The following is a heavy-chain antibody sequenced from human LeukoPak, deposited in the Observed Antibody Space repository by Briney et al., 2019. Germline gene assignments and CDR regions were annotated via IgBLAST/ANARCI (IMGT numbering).Heavy chain of an antibody. J-gene: IGHJ6*03. CDR1: GYTFTGYY. D-gene: IGHD3-10*01. V-gene: IGHV1-2*02. Sequence: ASVKVSCKASGYTFTGYYMHWVRQAPGQGLEWMGWINPNSGGTNYAQKFQGRVTMTRDTSISTAYMELSRLRSDDTAVYYCASNSGGYYYYYMDVWGKGTTVTVSS. CDR3: ASNSGGYYYYYMDV. CDR2: INPNSGGT.